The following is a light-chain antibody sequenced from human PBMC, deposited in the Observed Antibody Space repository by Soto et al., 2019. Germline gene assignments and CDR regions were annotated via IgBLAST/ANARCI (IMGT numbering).Light chain of an antibody. J-gene: IGLJ2*01. Sequence: QSVLTQPPSVSAAPGQTVTISCSGSSSNIGNSYVSWFQQLPGTAPKLLIYDNNKRPSGIPDRFSGSKSGTSATLGITGLQTGDEADYYCATWDRSLSGVVFGGGTKLTAL. CDR3: ATWDRSLSGVV. CDR2: DNN. V-gene: IGLV1-51*01. CDR1: SSNIGNSY.